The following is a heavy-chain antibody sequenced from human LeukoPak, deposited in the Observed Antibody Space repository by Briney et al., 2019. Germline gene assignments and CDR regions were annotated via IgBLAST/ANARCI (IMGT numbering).Heavy chain of an antibody. Sequence: SETLSLTCTVSGGSISSSTYYWGWIRQPPGKGLEWIGSIYYSGSTYYNPSLKRRVTISVDTSKNQFSLKLSSVTAADTAVYYCARHGGGVGATFDYWGQGILVTVSS. J-gene: IGHJ4*02. V-gene: IGHV4-39*01. CDR3: ARHGGGVGATFDY. D-gene: IGHD1-26*01. CDR1: GGSISSSTYY. CDR2: IYYSGST.